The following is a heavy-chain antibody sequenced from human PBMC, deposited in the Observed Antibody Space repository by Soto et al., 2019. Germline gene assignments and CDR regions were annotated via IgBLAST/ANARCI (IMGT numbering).Heavy chain of an antibody. D-gene: IGHD3-3*01. V-gene: IGHV3-23*01. CDR1: GLIFTNYA. J-gene: IGHJ4*02. Sequence: GGSLRLSCAASGLIFTNYAMSWVRQAPGKGLEWVSTISSSGGSTYYADSVKGRFTISRDNSKNTLYLQMNSLRAEDTAVYYCAKARAQYYDFWSGYPVDYWGQGTLVTVSS. CDR2: ISSSGGST. CDR3: AKARAQYYDFWSGYPVDY.